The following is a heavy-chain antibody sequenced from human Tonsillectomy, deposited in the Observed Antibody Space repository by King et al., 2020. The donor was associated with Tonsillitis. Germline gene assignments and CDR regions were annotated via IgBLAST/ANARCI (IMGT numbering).Heavy chain of an antibody. J-gene: IGHJ6*02. D-gene: IGHD3-22*01. Sequence: VQLVESGGGLVQSGGSLRLSCAASGFTFSSYSMNWVRQAPGKGLEWLSYISSSSSTIYYADSVKGRFTISRDNAKNSLYLQMNSLRAEDTAVYYCARDKVYYDGSGLETTPYYYYGMDVWGQGTTVTVSS. CDR2: ISSSSSTI. CDR1: GFTFSSYS. V-gene: IGHV3-48*01. CDR3: ARDKVYYDGSGLETTPYYYYGMDV.